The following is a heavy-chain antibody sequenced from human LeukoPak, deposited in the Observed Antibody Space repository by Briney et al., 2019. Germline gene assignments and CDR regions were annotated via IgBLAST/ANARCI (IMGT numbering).Heavy chain of an antibody. CDR1: GITVSGNY. J-gene: IGHJ4*02. CDR3: ASLGY. V-gene: IGHV3-66*02. Sequence: GGSLRLSCAVSGITVSGNYMTLVRQAPGKGLDWVSAIYSGGSTYYADSVKGRFTISRDNSKNTLYLQMNSLRPEDTAVYYCASLGYWGQGTLVTVSS. CDR2: IYSGGST. D-gene: IGHD3-16*01.